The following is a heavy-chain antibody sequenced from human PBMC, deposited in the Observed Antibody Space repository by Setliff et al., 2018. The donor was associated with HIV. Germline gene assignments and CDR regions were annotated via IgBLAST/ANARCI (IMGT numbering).Heavy chain of an antibody. CDR3: ARAGLQFLEWLYYFDY. CDR1: GFTFRSYS. V-gene: IGHV3-21*01. D-gene: IGHD3-3*01. Sequence: GGSLRLSCAASGFTFRSYSMNWVRQAPGKGLEWVSSISSSSSYIYYADSVKGRFTISRDNAKNSLYLQMNSLRAEDTAVYYCARAGLQFLEWLYYFDYWGQGTLVTVSS. CDR2: ISSSSSYI. J-gene: IGHJ4*02.